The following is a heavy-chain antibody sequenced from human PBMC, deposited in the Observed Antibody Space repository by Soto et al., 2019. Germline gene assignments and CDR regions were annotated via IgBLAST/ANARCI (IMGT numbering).Heavy chain of an antibody. CDR3: ARGLRVLAAAGVYYCDY. J-gene: IGHJ4*02. Sequence: SETLSLTCAVYGGSFSGYYWSWIRQPPGKGLEWIGEINHSGSTNYNPSLKSRVTISVDTSKNQFSLKLSSVTAADTAVYYCARGLRVLAAAGVYYCDYWGQGTRVTVSS. V-gene: IGHV4-34*01. CDR2: INHSGST. D-gene: IGHD6-13*01. CDR1: GGSFSGYY.